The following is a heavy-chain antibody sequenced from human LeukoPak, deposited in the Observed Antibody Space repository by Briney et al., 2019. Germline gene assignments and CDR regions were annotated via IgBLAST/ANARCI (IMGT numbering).Heavy chain of an antibody. D-gene: IGHD6-13*01. CDR2: INPNSGGT. CDR3: ARASHLGIAAAGTFGY. J-gene: IGHJ4*02. Sequence: ASVKVSCKASGYTFTGYYMHWVRQAPRQGLEWMGWINPNSGGTNYAQKFQGRVTMTRDTSISTAYMELSRLSSDDTAVYYCARASHLGIAAAGTFGYWGQGTLVTVSS. CDR1: GYTFTGYY. V-gene: IGHV1-2*02.